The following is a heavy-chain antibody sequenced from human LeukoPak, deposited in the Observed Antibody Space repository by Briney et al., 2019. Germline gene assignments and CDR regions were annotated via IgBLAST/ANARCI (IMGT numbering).Heavy chain of an antibody. CDR1: GYTFRGNY. J-gene: IGHJ4*02. CDR3: ARDSSSVTPYFFDY. D-gene: IGHD4-11*01. Sequence: GASVKISCKASGYTFRGNYIHWLRQAPGQGLEWMGWIDANNGDTKSAQKFQGRVTMSRDTSISTAYMDLSSLSPDVAAVYYCARDSSSVTPYFFDYWGQGTLVTVSS. V-gene: IGHV1-2*02. CDR2: IDANNGDT.